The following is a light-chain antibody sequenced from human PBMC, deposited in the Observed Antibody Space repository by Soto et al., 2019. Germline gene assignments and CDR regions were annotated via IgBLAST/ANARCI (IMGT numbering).Light chain of an antibody. CDR1: ESISSN. CDR2: GAS. CDR3: QQFNAWWT. Sequence: EIEMTQSPSTLSVSPGERATLSCRASESISSNVAWYQQRSGQAPRLLIYGASTRATGIPARFSGSGSGTDFTLTISSLQSEDFAVYYCQQFNAWWTFGQGTKVDNK. V-gene: IGKV3-15*01. J-gene: IGKJ1*01.